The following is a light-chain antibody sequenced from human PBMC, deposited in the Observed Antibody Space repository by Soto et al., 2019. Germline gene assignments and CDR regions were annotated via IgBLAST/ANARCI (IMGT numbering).Light chain of an antibody. CDR1: SSNIGAGYD. J-gene: IGLJ1*01. Sequence: QLVLTQPPSVSGAPGQRVTISCTGSSSNIGAGYDVHWYQQLPGTAPKLLIYGNSNRPSGVPDRFSGSKSGTSASLAITGLQAEDEADYYCQSYDSSQKVFGTGTKLTVL. CDR2: GNS. V-gene: IGLV1-40*01. CDR3: QSYDSSQKV.